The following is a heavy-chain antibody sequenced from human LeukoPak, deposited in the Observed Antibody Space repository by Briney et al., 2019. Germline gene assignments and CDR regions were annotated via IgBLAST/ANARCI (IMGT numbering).Heavy chain of an antibody. D-gene: IGHD4-17*01. CDR2: INPSGGST. CDR1: GYTFTSYY. CDR3: ARHHDYGDYADYYYYYMDV. J-gene: IGHJ6*03. V-gene: IGHV1-46*01. Sequence: SVKVSCKASGYTFTSYYMHWVRQAPGQGLEWMGIINPSGGSTSYAQKFQGRVTMTRDTSTSTVYMELSSLRSEDTAVYYCARHHDYGDYADYYYYYMDVWGKGTTVTVSS.